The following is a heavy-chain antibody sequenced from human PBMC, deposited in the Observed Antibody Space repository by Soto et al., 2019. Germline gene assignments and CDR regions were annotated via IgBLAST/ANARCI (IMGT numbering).Heavy chain of an antibody. J-gene: IGHJ4*02. V-gene: IGHV1-24*01. CDR3: ATGEITMVRGVPFDY. CDR1: GYTLTELS. CDR2: FDPEDGET. D-gene: IGHD3-10*01. Sequence: GASVKVSCKVSGYTLTELSMHWVRQAPGKGLEWMGGFDPEDGETIYAQKFQGRVTMTEDTSTDTAYMELSSLRSEDTAVYYCATGEITMVRGVPFDYWGQGTLVTVSS.